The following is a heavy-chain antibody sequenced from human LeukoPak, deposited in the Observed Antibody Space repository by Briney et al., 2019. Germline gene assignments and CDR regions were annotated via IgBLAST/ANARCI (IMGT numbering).Heavy chain of an antibody. CDR2: INTNTGNP. V-gene: IGHV7-4-1*02. CDR3: AREPHSSWYPPGYYYYMDV. Sequence: ASVKVSCKASGYTFTSYAMNWVRQAPGQGLEWMGWINTNTGNPTYAQGFTGRFVFSLDTSVSTAYLQISSLKAEDTAVYYCAREPHSSWYPPGYYYYMDVWGKGTTVTVSS. J-gene: IGHJ6*03. CDR1: GYTFTSYA. D-gene: IGHD6-13*01.